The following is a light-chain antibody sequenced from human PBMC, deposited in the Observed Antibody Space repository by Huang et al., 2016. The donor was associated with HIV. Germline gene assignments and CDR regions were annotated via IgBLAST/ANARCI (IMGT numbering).Light chain of an antibody. V-gene: IGKV3-20*01. Sequence: EIVLTQSPGTLSLSPGERATLSCRASQSVNSNYLAWYQQKPGQAPRLLIYAASSRAAGIPDRFSGSGSGTDFTLSISRLELEDFAVYYCQQYGRSPYTFGQGTKLEIK. CDR1: QSVNSNY. CDR2: AAS. J-gene: IGKJ2*01. CDR3: QQYGRSPYT.